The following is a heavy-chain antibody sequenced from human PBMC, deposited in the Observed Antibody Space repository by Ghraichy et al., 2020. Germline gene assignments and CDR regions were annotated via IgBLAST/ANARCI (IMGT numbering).Heavy chain of an antibody. D-gene: IGHD3-22*01. CDR1: GFTVSSNY. CDR3: ARALDSSGSPGDFDY. J-gene: IGHJ4*02. CDR2: IYSGGST. Sequence: GESLNISCAASGFTVSSNYMSWVRQAPGKGLEWVSVIYSGGSTYYADSVKGRFTISRDNSKNTLYLQMNSLRAEDTAVYYCARALDSSGSPGDFDYWGQGTLVTVSS. V-gene: IGHV3-66*01.